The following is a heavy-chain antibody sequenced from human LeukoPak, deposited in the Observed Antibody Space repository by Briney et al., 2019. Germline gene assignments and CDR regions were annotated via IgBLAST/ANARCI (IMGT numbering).Heavy chain of an antibody. Sequence: PGGSLRLSCAASRFTLSSYAMHWVRQAPGKGLEWVAVRSYDGDIKYYTDSVKGRFTISRDNSRNTLYLQKSSLRAEDTAVYYCARAEASDAVCMDVWGQGTTVIVSS. J-gene: IGHJ6*02. CDR1: RFTLSSYA. V-gene: IGHV3-30*04. CDR3: ARAEASDAVCMDV. CDR2: RSYDGDIK. D-gene: IGHD6-19*01.